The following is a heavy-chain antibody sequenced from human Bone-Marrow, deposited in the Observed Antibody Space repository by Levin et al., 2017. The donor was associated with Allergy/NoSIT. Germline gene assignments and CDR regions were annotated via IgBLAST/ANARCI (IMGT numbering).Heavy chain of an antibody. CDR1: GYSISSGYY. V-gene: IGHV4-38-2*01. Sequence: PSETLSLTCDVSGYSISSGYYWAWMRQPPGKGLEWIGSIWHSGNTYNASLKSRVTIPVDMSKNQFSLKVSSVTAADTAVYYCARVSGSRVGGGWKHYFLDVWGRGTTVTVSS. D-gene: IGHD1-1*01. J-gene: IGHJ6*04. CDR2: IWHSGNT. CDR3: ARVSGSRVGGGWKHYFLDV.